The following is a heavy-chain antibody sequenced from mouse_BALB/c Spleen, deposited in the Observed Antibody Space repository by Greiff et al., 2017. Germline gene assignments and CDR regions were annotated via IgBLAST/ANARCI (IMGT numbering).Heavy chain of an antibody. CDR1: GFTFSDYG. CDR3: ARYYYGSSPYFDY. D-gene: IGHD1-1*01. Sequence: EVKLVESGGGLVQPGGSRKLSCAASGFTFSDYGMAWVRQAPGKGPEWVAFISNLAYSIYYADTVTGRFTISRENAKNTLYLEMSSLRSEDTAMYYCARYYYGSSPYFDYWGQGTTLTVSS. V-gene: IGHV5-15*02. CDR2: ISNLAYSI. J-gene: IGHJ2*01.